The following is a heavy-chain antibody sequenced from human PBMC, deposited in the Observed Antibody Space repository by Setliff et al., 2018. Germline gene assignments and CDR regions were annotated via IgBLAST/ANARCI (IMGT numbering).Heavy chain of an antibody. CDR2: INHSGST. CDR1: GGSFSAYY. V-gene: IGHV4-34*01. J-gene: IGHJ4*02. Sequence: SETLSLTCAVYGGSFSAYYWSWIRQPPGRGLEWIGEINHSGSTNYNPSRKSRVIISVDTSLNQVSLELSAVTAADTAVYYCARVRNDYPYYIDSWGQGTLVTVSS. CDR3: ARVRNDYPYYIDS. D-gene: IGHD4-17*01.